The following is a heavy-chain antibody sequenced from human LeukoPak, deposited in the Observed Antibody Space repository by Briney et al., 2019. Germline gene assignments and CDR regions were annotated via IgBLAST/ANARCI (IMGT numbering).Heavy chain of an antibody. D-gene: IGHD6-13*01. CDR2: ISYDGSNK. V-gene: IGHV3-30*04. Sequence: GRSLRLSCAASGFTFSSYAMHWVRQAPGKGLEWVAVISYDGSNKYYADSVKGRFTISRDNSKNTLYLQVNSLRAEDTAVYYCARNGKQQLTLDYWGQGTLVTVSS. CDR1: GFTFSSYA. J-gene: IGHJ4*02. CDR3: ARNGKQQLTLDY.